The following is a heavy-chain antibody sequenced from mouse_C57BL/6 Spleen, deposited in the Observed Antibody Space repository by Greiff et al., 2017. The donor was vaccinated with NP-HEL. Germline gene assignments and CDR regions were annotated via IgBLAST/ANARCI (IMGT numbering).Heavy chain of an antibody. Sequence: EVMLVESGEGLVKPGGSLKLSCAASGFTFSSYAMSWVRQTPEKRLEWVAYISSGGDYIYYADTVKGRFTISRDNARNTLYLQMSSLKSEDTAMYYCTREGDYDTSFDYWGQGTTLTVSS. CDR1: GFTFSSYA. V-gene: IGHV5-9-1*02. CDR2: ISSGGDYI. J-gene: IGHJ2*01. D-gene: IGHD2-4*01. CDR3: TREGDYDTSFDY.